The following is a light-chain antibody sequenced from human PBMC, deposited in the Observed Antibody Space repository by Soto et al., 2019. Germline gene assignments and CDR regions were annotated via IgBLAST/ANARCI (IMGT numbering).Light chain of an antibody. Sequence: QSVLTQPPSVSAAPGQKVTISCSASSSNLGNNYVSWYQHLPGTAPKLLIYDDSKRPSGIPDRFSGSKSGTSATLGISGLQTGDEADYYCGTWDSSLWVFGGGTQLTVL. V-gene: IGLV1-51*01. J-gene: IGLJ3*02. CDR3: GTWDSSLWV. CDR2: DDS. CDR1: SSNLGNNY.